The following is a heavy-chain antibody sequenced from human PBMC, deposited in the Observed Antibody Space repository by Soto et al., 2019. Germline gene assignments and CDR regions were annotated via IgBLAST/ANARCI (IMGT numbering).Heavy chain of an antibody. Sequence: QVQLVESGGGVVQPGRSLRLSCAASGFSFSDYGMHGVRQAPGKGLEWVAVIWYDASNIYYADFVKGRFTISRDNSKNTLYLQMNHLRAEDTGEYYCARDQIHSGTYFDNLGLGTLVTVSS. CDR1: GFSFSDYG. J-gene: IGHJ4*02. CDR2: IWYDASNI. CDR3: ARDQIHSGTYFDN. V-gene: IGHV3-33*01. D-gene: IGHD1-26*01.